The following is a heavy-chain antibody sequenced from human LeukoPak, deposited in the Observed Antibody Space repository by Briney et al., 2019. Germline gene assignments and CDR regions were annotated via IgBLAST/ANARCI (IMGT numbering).Heavy chain of an antibody. V-gene: IGHV4-39*01. D-gene: IGHD1-26*01. CDR2: IYYSGST. CDR1: GDSISTYY. CDR3: ARRSGSYPYYFDF. Sequence: SETLSLTCTVSGDSISTYYWGWIRQPPGKGPEWIGSIYYSGSTYYSPSLKSRVTISVDTSKNQFSLKLSSVTAADTAVYYCARRSGSYPYYFDFWGQGTLVTVSS. J-gene: IGHJ4*02.